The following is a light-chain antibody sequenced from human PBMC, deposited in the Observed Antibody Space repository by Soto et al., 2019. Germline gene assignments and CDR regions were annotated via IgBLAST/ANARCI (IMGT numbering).Light chain of an antibody. CDR3: QQYGSSPKT. Sequence: EIVLTQSPCTLSLSPGERATLSCRASQSVSSSYLAWYQQKPGQAPRLLIYGASSRATGIPDRFSGSGSGTDFTLTISRLEPEDFAVYYCQQYGSSPKTFGQGTKVDNK. J-gene: IGKJ1*01. CDR2: GAS. CDR1: QSVSSSY. V-gene: IGKV3-20*01.